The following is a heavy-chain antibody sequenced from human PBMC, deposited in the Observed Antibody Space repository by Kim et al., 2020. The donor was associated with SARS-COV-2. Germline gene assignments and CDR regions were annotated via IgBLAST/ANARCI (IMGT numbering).Heavy chain of an antibody. CDR3: AKVHRIAERSFDS. D-gene: IGHD6-13*01. Sequence: GYADSGKGRFTSSRDNAKNSLHLQMNSLRTEDTAVYFCAKVHRIAERSFDSWGQGTLVTVSS. V-gene: IGHV3-9*01. J-gene: IGHJ4*02.